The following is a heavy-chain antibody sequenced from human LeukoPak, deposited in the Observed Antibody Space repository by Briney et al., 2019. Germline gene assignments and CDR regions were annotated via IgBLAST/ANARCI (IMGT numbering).Heavy chain of an antibody. CDR3: AREGAAGYYFDY. J-gene: IGHJ4*02. CDR2: ISSSSYI. D-gene: IGHD6-13*01. Sequence: GGSLRHSCAASGFSFSIYSMNWVRQAPGKGLEWVSSISSSSYIYYADSVKGRFTISRDNAKNSLYLQMNSLRAEDTAVYYCAREGAAGYYFDYWGQGTLVTVSS. V-gene: IGHV3-21*01. CDR1: GFSFSIYS.